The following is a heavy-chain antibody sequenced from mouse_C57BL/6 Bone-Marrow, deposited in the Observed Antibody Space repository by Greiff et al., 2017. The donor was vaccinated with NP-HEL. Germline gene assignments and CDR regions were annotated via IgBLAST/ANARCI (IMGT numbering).Heavy chain of an antibody. CDR1: GYTFTSYW. Sequence: QVQLKQPGAELVMPGASVKLSCKASGYTFTSYWMHWVKQRPGQGLEWIGEIDPSDSYTNYNQKFKGKSTLTVDKSSSPAYMQLSSLTSEDSAVYYCARSHGSSYAYWGQGTLVTVSA. V-gene: IGHV1-69*01. CDR2: IDPSDSYT. D-gene: IGHD1-1*01. J-gene: IGHJ3*01. CDR3: ARSHGSSYAY.